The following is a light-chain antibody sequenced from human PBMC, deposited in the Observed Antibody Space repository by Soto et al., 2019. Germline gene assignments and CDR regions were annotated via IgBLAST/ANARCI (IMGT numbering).Light chain of an antibody. CDR1: SSDVGGYNY. Sequence: SELSQPATVSGSHGQSNTISCTGTSSDVGGYNYVSWYQQHPGKAPKLMIYDVSNRPSGVSNRFSGSKSGNTASLTISGLQAQDEADYYCCSYTSSSISYVFGTGTKVTVL. CDR2: DVS. V-gene: IGLV2-14*01. CDR3: CSYTSSSISYV. J-gene: IGLJ1*01.